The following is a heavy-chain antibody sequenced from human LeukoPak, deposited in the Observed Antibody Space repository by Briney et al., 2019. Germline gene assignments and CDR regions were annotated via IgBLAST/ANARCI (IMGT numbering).Heavy chain of an antibody. J-gene: IGHJ6*02. D-gene: IGHD6-19*01. CDR2: IYYSGST. CDR3: ASRIAVAGKGGMDV. V-gene: IGHV4-31*03. CDR1: GGSISSGGYY. Sequence: SETLSLTCTVSGGSISSGGYYWSWIRQHPGKGLEWIGYIYYSGSTYYNPSLKSRVTISVDTSKNQFSLKLSSVTAADTAVYYCASRIAVAGKGGMDVWGQGTTVTVSS.